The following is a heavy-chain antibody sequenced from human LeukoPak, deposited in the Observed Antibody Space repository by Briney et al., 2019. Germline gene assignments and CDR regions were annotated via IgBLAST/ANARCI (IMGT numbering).Heavy chain of an antibody. Sequence: ASVKVSCKASGYTFTSYDINWVRQATGQGLEWMGWMNPNSGGTNYAQKFQGWVTMTRDTSISTAYMELSRLRSDDTAVYYCARGSGGTYYFDYWGQGTLVTVSS. V-gene: IGHV1-2*04. J-gene: IGHJ4*02. CDR3: ARGSGGTYYFDY. CDR1: GYTFTSYD. CDR2: MNPNSGGT. D-gene: IGHD2-15*01.